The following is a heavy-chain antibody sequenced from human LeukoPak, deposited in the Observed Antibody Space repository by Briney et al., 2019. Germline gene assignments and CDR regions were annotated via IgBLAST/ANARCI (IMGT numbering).Heavy chain of an antibody. CDR1: GFTFSSYA. J-gene: IGHJ4*02. CDR3: AKVLGGFRTAAGISGFDY. Sequence: QPGGSLRLSCAASGFTFSSYAMSWVRQAPGKGLEWVSAISGSGGSTYYADSVKGRFTISRDNSKNTLYLQMNSLRAEDTAVYYCAKVLGGFRTAAGISGFDYWGQGTLVTVSS. V-gene: IGHV3-23*01. CDR2: ISGSGGST. D-gene: IGHD6-13*01.